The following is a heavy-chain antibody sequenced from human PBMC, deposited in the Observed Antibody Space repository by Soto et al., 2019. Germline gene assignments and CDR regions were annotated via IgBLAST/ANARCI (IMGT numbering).Heavy chain of an antibody. CDR2: IYYSGST. V-gene: IGHV4-30-4*01. Sequence: SETLSLTCTVSGGSISSGDYYWSWIRQPPGKGLEWIGYIYYSGSTYYNPSLKSRVTISVDTSKNQFSLKLSSVTAADTAVYYCARSGSSWPGFDYWGQGTLVTVS. CDR3: ARSGSSWPGFDY. J-gene: IGHJ4*02. D-gene: IGHD6-13*01. CDR1: GGSISSGDYY.